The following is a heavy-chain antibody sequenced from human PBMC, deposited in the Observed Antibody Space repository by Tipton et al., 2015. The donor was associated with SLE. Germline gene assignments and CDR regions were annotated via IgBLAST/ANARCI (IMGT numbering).Heavy chain of an antibody. CDR3: VKARGRIPDY. V-gene: IGHV3-7*01. Sequence: SLRLSCAASGFTFSNYGMTWVRQAPGKGLEWVANIKEDGSEKYYVDSVKGRFTISRDNAKNSLYLQMNSLRAEDTAVYYCVKARGRIPDYWGQGTLVTVSS. CDR2: IKEDGSEK. CDR1: GFTFSNYG. J-gene: IGHJ4*02.